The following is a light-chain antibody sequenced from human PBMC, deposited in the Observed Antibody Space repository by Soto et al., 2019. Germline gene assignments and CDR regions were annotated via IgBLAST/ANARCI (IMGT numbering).Light chain of an antibody. CDR1: QGIAGS. V-gene: IGKV1-39*01. J-gene: IGKJ4*01. CDR3: QQSYSTPLT. Sequence: DIQMTQSPSTLSASVGDRVAITCRASQGIAGSLAWYQQKQGKAPKLLIYAASSLQSGVPSRFSGSGSGTDFTLTISSLQPEDFATYYCQQSYSTPLTFGGGTKVDIK. CDR2: AAS.